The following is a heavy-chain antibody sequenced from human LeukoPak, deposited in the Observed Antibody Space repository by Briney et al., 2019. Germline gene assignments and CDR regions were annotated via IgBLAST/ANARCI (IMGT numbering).Heavy chain of an antibody. Sequence: SETLSLTCTVSGGSISSYYWSWIRQPPGKGLEWIGYIYYSGSTNYNPSLKSRVTISVDTSKNQFSLQLSSVTAADTALYYCARHFTYYYDTSGYPRDAFDIWGQGTMVTVSS. CDR2: IYYSGST. D-gene: IGHD3-22*01. V-gene: IGHV4-59*08. CDR1: GGSISSYY. J-gene: IGHJ3*02. CDR3: ARHFTYYYDTSGYPRDAFDI.